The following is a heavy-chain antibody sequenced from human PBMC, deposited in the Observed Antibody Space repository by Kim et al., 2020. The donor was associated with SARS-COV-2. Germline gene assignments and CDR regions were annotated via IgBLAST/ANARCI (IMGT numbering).Heavy chain of an antibody. CDR2: YRSEEAEA. D-gene: IGHD2-15*01. V-gene: IGHV1-24*01. J-gene: IGHJ5*01. CDR3: AVVVGAELFDF. Sequence: ASVKVSCKVSGYAFTEVSINWVRQAPGKGLEWMAGYRSEEAEAVYAQLFQDRVTMTEDTFADTAYLELSSLTSEDTAIYFCAVVVGAELFDFWGQGPLVIVSS. CDR1: GYAFTEVS.